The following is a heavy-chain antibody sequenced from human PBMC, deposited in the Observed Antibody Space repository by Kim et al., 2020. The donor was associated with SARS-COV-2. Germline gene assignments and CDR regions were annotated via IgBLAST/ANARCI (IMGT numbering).Heavy chain of an antibody. CDR3: ARRGYYDSSGYYYFDY. J-gene: IGHJ4*01. D-gene: IGHD3-22*01. Sequence: SETLSLTCTVSGGSISSYYLSWIRQPPGKGLEWIGYIYYSGSTNYNPSLKSRVTISVDTSKNQFSLKLSSVTAADTAVYYCARRGYYDSSGYYYFDYWG. CDR1: GGSISSYY. V-gene: IGHV4-59*08. CDR2: IYYSGST.